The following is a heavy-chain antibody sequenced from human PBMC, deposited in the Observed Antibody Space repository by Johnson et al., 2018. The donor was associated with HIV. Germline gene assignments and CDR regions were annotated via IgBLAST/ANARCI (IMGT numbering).Heavy chain of an antibody. D-gene: IGHD4-17*01. CDR1: GFTFSSYA. V-gene: IGHV3-30*14. Sequence: AASGFTFSSYAMHWVRQAPGKGLEWVAVISYDGSNKYYADSVKGRFTISRDNSKNTLYLQMNSLRAEDTAVYYCARPADYGDYSRDAFDIWGQGTMVTVSS. J-gene: IGHJ3*02. CDR2: ISYDGSNK. CDR3: ARPADYGDYSRDAFDI.